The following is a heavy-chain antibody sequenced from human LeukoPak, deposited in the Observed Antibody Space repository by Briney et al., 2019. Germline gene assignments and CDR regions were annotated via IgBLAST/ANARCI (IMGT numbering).Heavy chain of an antibody. CDR2: IYYSGST. CDR1: GGSISSGGYY. D-gene: IGHD6-19*01. V-gene: IGHV4-31*03. Sequence: PSETLSLTCTVSGGSISSGGYYWSWIRQHPGKGLEWIGYIYYSGSTYYNPSLKSRVTISVDTSKNQFSLKLSSVTAADTAVYYCARVPHTPSTSAGTQLDVWGQGTTVTVSS. J-gene: IGHJ6*02. CDR3: ARVPHTPSTSAGTQLDV.